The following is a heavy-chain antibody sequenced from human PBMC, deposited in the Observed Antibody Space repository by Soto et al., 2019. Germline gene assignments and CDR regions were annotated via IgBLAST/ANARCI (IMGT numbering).Heavy chain of an antibody. D-gene: IGHD2-15*01. CDR3: ARTEPYCSGGSCYRRYNWFDP. CDR2: INPSGGST. V-gene: IGHV1-46*01. CDR1: GYTFTSYY. J-gene: IGHJ5*02. Sequence: QVQLVQSGAEVKKPGASVKVSCKASGYTFTSYYMHWVRQAPGQGLEWMGIINPSGGSTSYAQKFQGRVTMTRDTSTSPVYMELSSLRSEDTAVYYCARTEPYCSGGSCYRRYNWFDPWGQGTLVTVSS.